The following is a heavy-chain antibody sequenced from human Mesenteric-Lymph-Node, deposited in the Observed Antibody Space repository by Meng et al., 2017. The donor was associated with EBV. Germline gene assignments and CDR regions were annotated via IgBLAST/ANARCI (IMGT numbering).Heavy chain of an antibody. Sequence: EHLQGAGPGRVTPSGTLALTCAVSSGSISNSNWWGWVRQPPGNGLQWIGEIFHSGGTNYNPSLKSRVTISVDKSKNQFSLKVNSLTAADTAVYYCARITFGGAIGDWGQGTLVTVSS. J-gene: IGHJ4*02. D-gene: IGHD3-16*02. V-gene: IGHV4-4*02. CDR1: SGSISNSNW. CDR2: IFHSGGT. CDR3: ARITFGGAIGD.